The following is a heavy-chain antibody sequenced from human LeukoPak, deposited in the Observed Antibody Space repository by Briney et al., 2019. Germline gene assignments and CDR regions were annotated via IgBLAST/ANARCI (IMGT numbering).Heavy chain of an antibody. CDR2: ISYDASNK. V-gene: IGHV3-30*18. D-gene: IGHD1-1*01. J-gene: IGHJ4*02. Sequence: PGRSLRLSCAASGFIFSNYGMHWVRQAPGKGLEWVALISYDASNKDYADSVKGRFTISRGNSKNTLYLQTNSLRAEDTALYYCAKDRGIPYNHFDSWGQGTLVTVSS. CDR3: AKDRGIPYNHFDS. CDR1: GFIFSNYG.